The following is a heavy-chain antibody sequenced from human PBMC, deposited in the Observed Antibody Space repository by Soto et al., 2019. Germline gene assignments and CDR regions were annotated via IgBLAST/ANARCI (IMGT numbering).Heavy chain of an antibody. V-gene: IGHV4-30-4*01. CDR3: ARMDRLYGYFDN. Sequence: SETLSLTCTVSGGSISSGDYYWSWIRQPPGKGLEWIGYIYYSGSTYYNPSLKSRVTISVDTSKNQFSLKLSSVTAADTAVYYWARMDRLYGYFDNWGQETRVTVSS. CDR2: IYYSGST. CDR1: GGSISSGDYY. J-gene: IGHJ4*02. D-gene: IGHD3-3*01.